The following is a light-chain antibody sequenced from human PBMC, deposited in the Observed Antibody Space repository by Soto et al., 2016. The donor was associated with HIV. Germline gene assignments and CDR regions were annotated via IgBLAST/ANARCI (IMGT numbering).Light chain of an antibody. J-gene: IGLJ3*02. CDR3: QVWDSSSDHWV. V-gene: IGLV3-25*02. CDR1: TLPKQY. CDR2: KDS. Sequence: SYELTQPPSVSVSPGQTASITCSGDTLPKQYAYWYQQKPGQAPVLVIYKDSERPSGIPERFSGSNSGHTATLTISRVEAGDEADYYCQVWDSSSDHWVFGRGTKLTVL.